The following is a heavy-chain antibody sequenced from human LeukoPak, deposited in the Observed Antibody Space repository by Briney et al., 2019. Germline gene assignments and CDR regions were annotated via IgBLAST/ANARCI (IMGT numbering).Heavy chain of an antibody. CDR1: GGSFSGYY. CDR3: ARRKAVDIVATINWFDP. V-gene: IGHV4-34*01. CDR2: INHSGST. J-gene: IGHJ5*02. Sequence: PSETLSLTCAAYGGSFSGYYWSWIRQPPGKGQEWIGEINHSGSTNYNPSLKSRVTISVDTSKNQFSLKLSSVTAADTAVYYCARRKAVDIVATINWFDPWGQGTLVTVSS. D-gene: IGHD5-12*01.